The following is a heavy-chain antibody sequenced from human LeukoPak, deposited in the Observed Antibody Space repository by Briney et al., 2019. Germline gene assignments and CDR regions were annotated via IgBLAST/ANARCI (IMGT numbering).Heavy chain of an antibody. Sequence: PSETLSLTCTVSGGSMSSYYWSWIRQPPGKGLEWIGYIYYSGSTNYNPSLKSRVTISVDTSKNQFSLKLSSVTAADTAVYYCARNQAVAANRGAFDIWGQGTMITVSS. CDR2: IYYSGST. CDR3: ARNQAVAANRGAFDI. J-gene: IGHJ3*02. CDR1: GGSMSSYY. D-gene: IGHD6-19*01. V-gene: IGHV4-59*01.